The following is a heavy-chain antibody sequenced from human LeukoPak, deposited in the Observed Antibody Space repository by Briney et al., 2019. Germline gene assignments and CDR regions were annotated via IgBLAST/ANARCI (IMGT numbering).Heavy chain of an antibody. J-gene: IGHJ4*02. CDR1: GFTVSSNY. CDR3: ARDFNYYDSSGYYTLGY. CDR2: IYSGGST. V-gene: IGHV3-53*01. Sequence: GGSLRLSCAASGFTVSSNYMSWVRQAPGKGLEWVSVIYSGGSTYYADSVKGRFTISRDNSKNTLYLQMNSLRAEDTAVYYCARDFNYYDSSGYYTLGYWGQGTLVTVSS. D-gene: IGHD3-22*01.